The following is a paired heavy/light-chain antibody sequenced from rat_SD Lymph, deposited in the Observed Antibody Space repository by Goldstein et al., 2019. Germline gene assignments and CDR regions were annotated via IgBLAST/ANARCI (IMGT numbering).Light chain of an antibody. V-gene: IGKV12S38*01. J-gene: IGKJ5*01. Sequence: DIQMTQSPASLSASLGETISIECRASEDIYSNLAWYQQKSGKSPQLLIHSATSLADGVPSRFSGSRSGTQYSLKISGMQPEDEGDYFCLQGSKFPLTFGSGTKLEIK. CDR3: LQGSKFPLT. CDR2: SAT. CDR1: EDIYSN.
Heavy chain of an antibody. V-gene: IGHV1-8*01. CDR2: IDPEDGET. CDR3: ARTMMVLNWFAY. Sequence: EVQLQQSGPELRRPGSSVKLSCKASGYSITDYLMHWVKHRPEHGLEWIGWIDPEDGETKYAQKFQSKATLTADTSSNTAYMQLSSLTSEDTATYFCARTMMVLNWFAYWGQGTLVTVSS. J-gene: IGHJ3*01. CDR1: GYSITDYL. D-gene: IGHD1-12*02.